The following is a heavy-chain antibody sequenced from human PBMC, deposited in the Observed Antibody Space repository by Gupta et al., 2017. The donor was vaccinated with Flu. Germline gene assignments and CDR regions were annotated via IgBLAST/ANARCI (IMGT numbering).Heavy chain of an antibody. D-gene: IGHD2-21*02. V-gene: IGHV1-69*06. Sequence: QVQLVQPGAEVKKPGSSVKVSCQASGGTFSHYSINWVRQAPGQGLEWMGGIIPLFGTANYAQKFQGRVTITADKSTSTAYMELSSLRYEDTAMFYCARASGDCSVINCAKFDYWGQGTLVTVSS. CDR3: ARASGDCSVINCAKFDY. J-gene: IGHJ4*02. CDR2: IIPLFGTA. CDR1: GGTFSHYS.